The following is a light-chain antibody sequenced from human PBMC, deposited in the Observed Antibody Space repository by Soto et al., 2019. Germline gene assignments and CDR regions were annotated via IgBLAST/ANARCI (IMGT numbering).Light chain of an antibody. Sequence: QSALAQPPSASGSPGQSVAISCTGTSSDVGGYDYVSWYQQHPGKAPKVMIYDVSKRPSGVPDRFSGSKSGNTASLTISGLQAEDEADYYCCSYAGGYIYVFGTGTKVTVL. V-gene: IGLV2-11*01. CDR1: SSDVGGYDY. CDR3: CSYAGGYIYV. CDR2: DVS. J-gene: IGLJ1*01.